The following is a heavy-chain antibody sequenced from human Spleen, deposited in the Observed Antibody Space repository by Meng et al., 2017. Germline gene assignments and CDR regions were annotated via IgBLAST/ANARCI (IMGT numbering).Heavy chain of an antibody. Sequence: SETLSLTCTVSGGSISSSSYYWGWIRQPPGKGLEWIGSIYYSWSTYYNPSLKSRVTISVDTSKNQFSLKLSSVTAADTAVYYCARVRGDYVVVAFDIWGQGTMVTVSS. D-gene: IGHD4-17*01. CDR1: GGSISSSSYY. J-gene: IGHJ3*02. CDR3: ARVRGDYVVVAFDI. V-gene: IGHV4-39*07. CDR2: IYYSWST.